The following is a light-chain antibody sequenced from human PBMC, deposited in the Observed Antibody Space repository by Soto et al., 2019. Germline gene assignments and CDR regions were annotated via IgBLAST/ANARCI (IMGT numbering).Light chain of an antibody. J-gene: IGKJ2*01. CDR1: QTVNNNF. CDR3: QQYYTMYT. Sequence: VLTQSPRTLSLSPGERATLSCRASQTVNNNFVAWYQQKPGQAPSLLIYGVSDRATGVPDRFSGSGSGTDFTLTISRLEPEDFATYYCQQYYTMYTFGRGTKLEIK. CDR2: GVS. V-gene: IGKV3-20*01.